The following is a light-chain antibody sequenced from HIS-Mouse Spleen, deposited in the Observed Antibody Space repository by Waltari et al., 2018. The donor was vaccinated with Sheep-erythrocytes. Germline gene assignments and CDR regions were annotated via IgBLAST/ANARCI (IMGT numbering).Light chain of an antibody. CDR3: CSYAGSYNHV. CDR2: DVS. V-gene: IGLV2-11*01. J-gene: IGLJ1*01. CDR1: SSDVGGYNY. Sequence: QSALTQPRSVSGSPGQSVTISCTGTSSDVGGYNYVSWYQQHPGKAPKLMIYDVSNRPSWVPDRFSGSKAGHTASLTISGLQAEDEADYYCCSYAGSYNHVFATGTKVTVL.